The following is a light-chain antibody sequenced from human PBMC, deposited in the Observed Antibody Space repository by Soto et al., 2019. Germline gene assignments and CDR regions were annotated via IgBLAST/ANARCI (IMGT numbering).Light chain of an antibody. V-gene: IGKV3-15*01. CDR1: QSVSSN. J-gene: IGKJ1*01. CDR2: GAS. Sequence: EIVTTQSPATLSVSPGERATLSCRASQSVSSNLAWYQQKPGQAPRLLIYGASTRATGIPARFSGSGSGTEFTLTISSLQSEDFAVYYCQQYNNWPQRTFGQGTKVEIK. CDR3: QQYNNWPQRT.